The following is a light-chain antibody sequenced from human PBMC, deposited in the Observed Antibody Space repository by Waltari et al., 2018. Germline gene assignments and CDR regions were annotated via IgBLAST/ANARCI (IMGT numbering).Light chain of an antibody. CDR1: SLRSYY. J-gene: IGLJ2*01. V-gene: IGLV3-19*01. CDR2: GKS. CDR3: SSRDSSGDHVL. Sequence: SSELTQDPAVSVALGQPVRITCQGDSLRSYYASSYQQKPGQAPVLVIYGKSSRPSGIPNRFSGSSSGNTASLTITGAQAEDEADYYCSSRDSSGDHVLFGGGTKLTVL.